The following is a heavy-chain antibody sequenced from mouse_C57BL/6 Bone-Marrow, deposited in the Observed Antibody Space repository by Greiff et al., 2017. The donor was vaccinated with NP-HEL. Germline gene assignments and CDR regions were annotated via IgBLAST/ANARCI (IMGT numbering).Heavy chain of an antibody. CDR2: IDPENGDT. V-gene: IGHV14-4*01. CDR3: TTFDGYPYYFDY. Sequence: VQLKQSGAELVRPGALVKLSCTASGFNIKDDYMHWVKQRPEQGLEWIGWIDPENGDTEYASKFQGKATITADTSSNTAYLQLSSLTSEDTAVYYCTTFDGYPYYFDYWGQGTTLTVSS. D-gene: IGHD2-3*01. CDR1: GFNIKDDY. J-gene: IGHJ2*01.